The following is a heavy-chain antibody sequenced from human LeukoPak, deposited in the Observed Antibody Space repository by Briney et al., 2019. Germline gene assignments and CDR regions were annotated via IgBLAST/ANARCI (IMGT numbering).Heavy chain of an antibody. Sequence: PSETLSLTCTVSGGSISSSSYYWGWIRQPPGKGLEWIGSIYYSGSTYYNPSLKSRVTISVDTSKNQFSLKLSSVTAADTAVYYCARGRARDSSGYYLPGGDFDYWGQGTLVTVSS. V-gene: IGHV4-39*07. CDR1: GGSISSSSYY. J-gene: IGHJ4*02. D-gene: IGHD3-22*01. CDR2: IYYSGST. CDR3: ARGRARDSSGYYLPGGDFDY.